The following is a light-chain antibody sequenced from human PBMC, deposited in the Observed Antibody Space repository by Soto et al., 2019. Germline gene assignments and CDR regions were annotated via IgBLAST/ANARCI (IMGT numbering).Light chain of an antibody. CDR3: QEYEDNSRR. V-gene: IGKV1-5*01. CDR2: DAS. CDR1: QSISSW. Sequence: SDATMAVYVKNIDIIARRAIQSISSWLAWYQQKPGKAPKLLMSDASSLERGVPSRFSCSESGTEFTLAMSCLQPDDFAPYYCQEYEDNSRRFAGGTKVDIK. J-gene: IGKJ4*01.